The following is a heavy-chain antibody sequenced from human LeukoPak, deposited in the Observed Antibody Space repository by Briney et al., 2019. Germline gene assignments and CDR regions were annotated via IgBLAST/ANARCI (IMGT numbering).Heavy chain of an antibody. V-gene: IGHV3-23*01. J-gene: IGHJ5*02. CDR1: GFPFSNHA. D-gene: IGHD2-21*02. CDR2: VSNGNT. CDR3: VREAGYCASVCLKSNWFDP. Sequence: GGSLRLSCAASGFPFSNHAMSWVRQPPGKGLEWVSAVSNGNTYYADSVRGRFTISRDDSKNMVYLQMNSLRVEDTARYYCVREAGYCASVCLKSNWFDPWGQGTLVTVSS.